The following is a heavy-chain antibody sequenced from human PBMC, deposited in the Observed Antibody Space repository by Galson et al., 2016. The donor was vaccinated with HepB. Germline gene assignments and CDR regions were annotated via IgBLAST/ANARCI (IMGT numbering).Heavy chain of an antibody. CDR2: VSYDGYSK. CDR3: AKDVYTSGGEYGMDV. J-gene: IGHJ6*02. V-gene: IGHV3-30*18. CDR1: GFFFSNYG. Sequence: SLRLSCAASGFFFSNYGMHWVRQAPGKGLAWVAVVSYDGYSKYYADSVKGRFTISRDNSKTTMYLQMNSLRVEDTAVYYCAKDVYTSGGEYGMDVWGQGTTVTVSS. D-gene: IGHD3-10*01.